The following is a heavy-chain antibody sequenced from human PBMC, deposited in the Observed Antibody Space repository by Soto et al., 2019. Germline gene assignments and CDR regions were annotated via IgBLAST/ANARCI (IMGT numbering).Heavy chain of an antibody. V-gene: IGHV4-34*01. D-gene: IGHD2-2*02. CDR1: GGSFSGYY. J-gene: IGHJ6*02. Sequence: SSETLSLTCAVYGGSFSGYYWSWIRQPPGKGLEWIGEINHSGSTNYNPSLKSRVTISVDTSKNQFSLKLSSVTAADTAVYYCARASIVVVPAAILFYYYGMDVWGQWTSVTVSS. CDR3: ARASIVVVPAAILFYYYGMDV. CDR2: INHSGST.